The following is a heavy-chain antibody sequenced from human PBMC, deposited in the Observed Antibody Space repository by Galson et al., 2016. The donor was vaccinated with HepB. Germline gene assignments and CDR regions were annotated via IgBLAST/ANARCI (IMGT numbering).Heavy chain of an antibody. CDR3: AREMGVAAPAIFDY. Sequence: SLRLSCAASGFTSSSYGMHWVRQAPGKGLEWVALIWSDGSNKYYVDSVKGRFTISRDSSRNTLSLQMNSLRAEDTAVYYCAREMGVAAPAIFDYWGQGTLVTVSS. CDR2: IWSDGSNK. D-gene: IGHD6-13*01. J-gene: IGHJ4*02. V-gene: IGHV3-33*01. CDR1: GFTSSSYG.